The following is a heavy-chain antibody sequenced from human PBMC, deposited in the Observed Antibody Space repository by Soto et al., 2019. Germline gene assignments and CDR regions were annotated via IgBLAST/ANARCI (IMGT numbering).Heavy chain of an antibody. Sequence: SVKVSCKASGGTFSSYAISWVRQAPGQGLEWMGGIIPIFGTANYAQKFQGRVTITADESTSTAYMELSSLRSEDTAVYYCARGWETVGTTTPFAYWGQGTLVTVSS. V-gene: IGHV1-69*13. CDR1: GGTFSSYA. CDR3: ARGWETVGTTTPFAY. CDR2: IIPIFGTA. J-gene: IGHJ4*02. D-gene: IGHD1-26*01.